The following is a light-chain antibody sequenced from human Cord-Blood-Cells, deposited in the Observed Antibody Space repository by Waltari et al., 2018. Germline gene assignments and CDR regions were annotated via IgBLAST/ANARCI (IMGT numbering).Light chain of an antibody. CDR2: AAS. CDR3: HQANSCPLT. J-gene: IGKJ4*02. V-gene: IGKV1-12*01. CDR1: QGISSW. Sequence: DIQMTQSPSSVSASVGDRVTITGRASQGISSWLAWFQQKPGKAPKLLIYAASSLQCGGPSRFSGCGAGTYFTLAISSLQPEDFATDYCHQANSCPLTFGGGTKVEMK.